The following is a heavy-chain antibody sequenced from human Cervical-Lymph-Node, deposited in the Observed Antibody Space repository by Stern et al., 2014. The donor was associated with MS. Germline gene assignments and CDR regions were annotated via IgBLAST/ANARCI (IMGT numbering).Heavy chain of an antibody. D-gene: IGHD7-27*01. CDR3: ATAWGF. CDR2: YDPEDGET. J-gene: IGHJ4*02. CDR1: GHTFTELS. Sequence: VQLVQSGAEVKKPGASVKVSCEVSGHTFTELSMHWVRQAPGKGLEWMGGYDPEDGETIYAQQFQGRVTMTQDTFTDTAYMELTSLRSEDTAVYYCATAWGFWGQGTLVTVSS. V-gene: IGHV1-24*01.